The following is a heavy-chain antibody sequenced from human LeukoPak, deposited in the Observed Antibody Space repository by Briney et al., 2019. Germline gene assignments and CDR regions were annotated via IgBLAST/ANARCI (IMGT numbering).Heavy chain of an antibody. CDR2: IYYSGST. J-gene: IGHJ5*02. CDR3: ARADIVVVPAAMSVSWFDP. V-gene: IGHV4-39*07. CDR1: GGSISSSSYY. D-gene: IGHD2-2*01. Sequence: SETLSLTCTVSGGSISSSSYYWGWIRQPPGKGLEWIGSIYYSGSTYYNPSLKSRVTISVDTSKNQFSLKLSSVTAADTAVYYCARADIVVVPAAMSVSWFDPWGQGTLVTVSS.